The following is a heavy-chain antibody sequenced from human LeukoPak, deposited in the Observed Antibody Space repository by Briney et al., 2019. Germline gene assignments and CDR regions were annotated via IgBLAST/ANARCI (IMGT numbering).Heavy chain of an antibody. D-gene: IGHD6-13*01. V-gene: IGHV3-9*01. J-gene: IGHJ6*02. Sequence: SGGSLRLSCAASGFTFSDYAMHWVRQAPGKGLEWLSGINWKSNNIGYADSMKGRFTIPRDNAKNSLYLQMSSLRTEGTALYYCARDRAGYFYAMDVWGQGTSVTVSS. CDR1: GFTFSDYA. CDR3: ARDRAGYFYAMDV. CDR2: INWKSNNI.